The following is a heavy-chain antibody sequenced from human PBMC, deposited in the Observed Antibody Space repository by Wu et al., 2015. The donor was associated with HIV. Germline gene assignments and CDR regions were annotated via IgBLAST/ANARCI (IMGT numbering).Heavy chain of an antibody. D-gene: IGHD2-2*02. J-gene: IGHJ6*03. Sequence: QVPLVQSGAEVKKPGSSVKVSCKASGGTFSSYAISWVRQAPGQGLEWMGGIIPIFGTANYAQKFQGRVTITADESTSTAYMELSSLRSEDTAVYYCARSGCSSTSCYSEYYYYYYYMDVWGKGTTVTVSS. CDR3: ARSGCSSTSCYSEYYYYYYYMDV. CDR2: IIPIFGTA. V-gene: IGHV1-69*12. CDR1: GGTFSSYA.